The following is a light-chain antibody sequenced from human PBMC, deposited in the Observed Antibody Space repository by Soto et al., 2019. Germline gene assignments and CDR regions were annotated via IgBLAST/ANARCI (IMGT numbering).Light chain of an antibody. CDR2: AAS. CDR3: QQSYSTPRD. Sequence: DIQMTQSPSSLSASVGDRVTITCRASQSISNSLNWYQQKPGRAPKLLIYAASSLQSGVPSRFSGSASRTDFILTISSLQPEDFATYYCQQSYSTPRDFGQGTRLEIK. CDR1: QSISNS. V-gene: IGKV1-39*01. J-gene: IGKJ5*01.